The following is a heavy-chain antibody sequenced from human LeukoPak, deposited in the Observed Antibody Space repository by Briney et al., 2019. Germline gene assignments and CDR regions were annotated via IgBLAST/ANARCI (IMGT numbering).Heavy chain of an antibody. J-gene: IGHJ5*02. CDR1: GFTVSSNY. D-gene: IGHD3-10*01. Sequence: GGSLRLSCAASGFTVSSNYMSWVRQAPGKGLEWVSVIYSGGSTYYADSVKGRFTISRDNSKNTLYLQMNSLRAEDTAVYYCARDGRGENWFAPSGQGSLVTVSS. CDR2: IYSGGST. CDR3: ARDGRGENWFAP. V-gene: IGHV3-53*01.